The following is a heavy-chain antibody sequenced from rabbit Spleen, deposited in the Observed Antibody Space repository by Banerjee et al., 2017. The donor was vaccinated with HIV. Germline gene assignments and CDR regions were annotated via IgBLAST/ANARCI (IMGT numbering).Heavy chain of an antibody. CDR3: SSDHCHSGDYLTGSMLTL. Sequence: QSVEESGGGLVQPEGSLALTCTASGFTISSSYYMCWVRQAPGKGLEWIECIYGGSSGSTFYASWAKGRFTISKASSATVTLHIISLPVAARSTYFCSSDHCHSGDYLTGSMLTLWGPVPLVTVS. CDR1: GFTISSSYY. D-gene: IGHD2-1*01. J-gene: IGHJ4*01. CDR2: IYGGSSGST. V-gene: IGHV1S40*01.